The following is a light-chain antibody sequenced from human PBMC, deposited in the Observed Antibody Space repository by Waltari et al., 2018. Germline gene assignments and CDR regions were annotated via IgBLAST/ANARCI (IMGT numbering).Light chain of an antibody. CDR2: AAS. V-gene: IGKV1-9*01. CDR3: QQLNSYQWT. Sequence: IQLTQSPSSLSASVGDRVTITCRASQGINNYLAWYQKKPGKAPKLLIYAASTLQSGVPSRFSGSGSGTDFTLTISSLQPEDFASYYCQQLNSYQWTFGQGTKVEVK. J-gene: IGKJ1*01. CDR1: QGINNY.